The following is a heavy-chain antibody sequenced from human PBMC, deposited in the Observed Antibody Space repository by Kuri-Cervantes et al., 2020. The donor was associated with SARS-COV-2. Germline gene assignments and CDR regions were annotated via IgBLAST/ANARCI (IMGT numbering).Heavy chain of an antibody. D-gene: IGHD2-15*01. CDR2: IKSKTDGGTT. V-gene: IGHV3-15*01. J-gene: IGHJ4*02. CDR3: TTDILDSRYSKRLDY. Sequence: GESLKISCAASGFTFSSYSMNWVRQAPGKGLEWVGRIKSKTDGGTTDYAAPVKGRFTISRDDSKNTLYLQMNSLKTEDTAVYYCTTDILDSRYSKRLDYWGQGTLVTVSS. CDR1: GFTFSSYS.